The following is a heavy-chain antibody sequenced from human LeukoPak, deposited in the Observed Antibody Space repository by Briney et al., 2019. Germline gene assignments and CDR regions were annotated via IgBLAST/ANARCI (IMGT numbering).Heavy chain of an antibody. CDR1: GGSISSYY. CDR2: IYYSGST. CDR3: ARASYFDY. Sequence: SETLCLTCTVSGGSISSYYWSWIRQPPGKGLEWIGYIYYSGSTNYNPSLKSRGTISVDTSKNQFSLKLSSVTAADTAVYYCARASYFDYWGQGTLVTVSS. V-gene: IGHV4-59*01. J-gene: IGHJ4*02.